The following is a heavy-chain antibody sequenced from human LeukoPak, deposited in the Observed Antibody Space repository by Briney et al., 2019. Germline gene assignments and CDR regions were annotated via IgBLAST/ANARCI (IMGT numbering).Heavy chain of an antibody. V-gene: IGHV4-4*09. J-gene: IGHJ5*02. CDR3: ARQDPFFDP. CDR2: IYTSGST. Sequence: SENLSLTCTVSGGSISSYFWSWIRQPPGKGLEWIGYIYTSGSTKYNPSLKSRVTISVDTSKNQLSLRLSSVTAADTAVYYCARQDPFFDPWGPGTLVTVSS. CDR1: GGSISSYF.